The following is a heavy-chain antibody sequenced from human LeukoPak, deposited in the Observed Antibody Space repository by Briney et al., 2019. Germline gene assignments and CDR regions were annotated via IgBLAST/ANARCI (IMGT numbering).Heavy chain of an antibody. D-gene: IGHD3-22*01. CDR1: GFTFSSYA. V-gene: IGHV3-23*01. CDR3: AKDRGVYYYDSSGSI. CDR2: ISGSGGST. Sequence: GGSLRLSCAASGFTFSSYAMSWSPRAPGKGLDWFPPISGSGGSTYYADSVKGRFTISRDNSKNTLYLQMNSLRAEDTAVYYCAKDRGVYYYDSSGSIWGQGTLVTVSS. J-gene: IGHJ4*02.